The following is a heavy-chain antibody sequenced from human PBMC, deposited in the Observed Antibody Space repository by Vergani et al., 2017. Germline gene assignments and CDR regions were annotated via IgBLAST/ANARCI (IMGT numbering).Heavy chain of an antibody. D-gene: IGHD3-16*01. Sequence: QVQLVQSGAEVKKPGASVKVSCKASGYTFTSYGISWVRQSPGQGLEWMGWISAYNGNTNYAQKLQGRVTMTTDTSTSTAYMELRSLRADDTAVYYCARVAYRLGELDAFDIWGQGTMVTVSS. CDR1: GYTFTSYG. V-gene: IGHV1-18*01. J-gene: IGHJ3*02. CDR3: ARVAYRLGELDAFDI. CDR2: ISAYNGNT.